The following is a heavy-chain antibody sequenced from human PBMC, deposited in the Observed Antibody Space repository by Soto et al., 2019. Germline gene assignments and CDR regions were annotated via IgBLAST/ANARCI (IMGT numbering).Heavy chain of an antibody. CDR3: ARGTYCGSNCFFAREY. Sequence: VQLVQSGAEVKKPGSSVKVSCKASGDTSTTYVTSWVRQAPGQGPEWIGGINPMSRTAKYSETYNGRVTITADEATRTAYLDLTSLRFEDTAVYFCARGTYCGSNCFFAREYWGQGTLVTVSS. CDR2: INPMSRTA. V-gene: IGHV1-69*01. CDR1: GDTSTTYV. D-gene: IGHD2-21*01. J-gene: IGHJ4*02.